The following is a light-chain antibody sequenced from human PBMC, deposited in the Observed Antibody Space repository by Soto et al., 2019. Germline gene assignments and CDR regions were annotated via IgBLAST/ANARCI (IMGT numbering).Light chain of an antibody. V-gene: IGLV1-44*01. J-gene: IGLJ3*02. CDR3: ATWDASLNEWV. Sequence: QLVLTQPPSASGTPGQRVTISCSGSSSNIGSNYVYWYQQLPGTAPKLLIYADDQRPSGVPDRFSGSKSGTSASLAISGLQSEDEADYYCATWDASLNEWVFGGGTKLTVL. CDR1: SSNIGSNY. CDR2: ADD.